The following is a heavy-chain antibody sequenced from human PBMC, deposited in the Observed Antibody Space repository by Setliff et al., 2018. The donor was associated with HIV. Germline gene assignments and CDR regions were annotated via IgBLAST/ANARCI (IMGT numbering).Heavy chain of an antibody. V-gene: IGHV4-4*02. J-gene: IGHJ3*02. Sequence: SETLSLTCTVSGGAISSNKWWSWVRQSPGKGLEWIGEISHSGTANYNASLKSRVTMSIDKSTDQFSLKMRSVPAADTAVYYCARATRRNDAFDIWGQGTMVTVS. CDR3: ARATRRNDAFDI. CDR2: ISHSGTA. CDR1: GGAISSNKW. D-gene: IGHD1-1*01.